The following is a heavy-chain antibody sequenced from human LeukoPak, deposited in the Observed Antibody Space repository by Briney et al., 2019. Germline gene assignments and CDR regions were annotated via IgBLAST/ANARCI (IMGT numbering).Heavy chain of an antibody. V-gene: IGHV1-18*01. Sequence: VASVTVSCKASGYTFTSYGISWVRQAPGQGLEWMGWISTYNGNTNYAQKLQGRVTMTTDTSTSTAYMELRRLRSDDTAVYYCARDLGRYCSGGSCHYYSYYMDVWGKGTTVTVSS. CDR1: GYTFTSYG. CDR2: ISTYNGNT. CDR3: ARDLGRYCSGGSCHYYSYYMDV. J-gene: IGHJ6*03. D-gene: IGHD2-15*01.